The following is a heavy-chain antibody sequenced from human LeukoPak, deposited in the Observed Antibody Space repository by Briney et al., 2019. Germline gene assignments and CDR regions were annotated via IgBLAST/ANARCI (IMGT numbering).Heavy chain of an antibody. CDR3: ARAPSSTSLNWFDP. Sequence: SETLSLTCTVSGGSISSGGYYWSWIRQHPGKGLEWIGYIYYSGSTYYNPSLKSRVTIPVDTSKNQFSLKLSSVTAADTAVYYCARAPSSTSLNWFDPWGQGTLVTVSS. D-gene: IGHD2-2*01. J-gene: IGHJ5*02. V-gene: IGHV4-31*03. CDR1: GGSISSGGYY. CDR2: IYYSGST.